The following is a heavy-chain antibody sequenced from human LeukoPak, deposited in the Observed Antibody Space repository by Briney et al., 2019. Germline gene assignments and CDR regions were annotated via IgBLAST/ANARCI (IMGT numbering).Heavy chain of an antibody. CDR2: INRSGST. V-gene: IGHV4-34*01. J-gene: IGHJ4*02. CDR1: GGSFSGYY. D-gene: IGHD3-3*01. Sequence: SETLSLTCAVYGGSFSGYYWSWIRQPPGKGLEWLGEINRSGSTNYNPSLKSRVTISVDTSKNQFSLKLSSVTAADTAVYYCARGPYYDFWSGYYGAYYFDYWGQGTLVTVSS. CDR3: ARGPYYDFWSGYYGAYYFDY.